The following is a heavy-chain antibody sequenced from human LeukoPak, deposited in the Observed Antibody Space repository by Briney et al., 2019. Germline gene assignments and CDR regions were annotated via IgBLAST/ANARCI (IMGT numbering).Heavy chain of an antibody. CDR3: ARGRGSGTGLWRLDF. V-gene: IGHV1-8*01. Sequence: ASVKVSCKASGYTFTSYDINWVRQATGQGPEWMGWMHPNSGNTGYAQKFQGRVTMTRGTSITTAYMELSSLIYDDTTVYYCARGRGSGTGLWRLDFWGQGTLVTVSS. CDR2: MHPNSGNT. CDR1: GYTFTSYD. J-gene: IGHJ4*02. D-gene: IGHD6-19*01.